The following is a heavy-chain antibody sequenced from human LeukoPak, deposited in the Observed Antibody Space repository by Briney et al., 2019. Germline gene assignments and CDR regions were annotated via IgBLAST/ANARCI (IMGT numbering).Heavy chain of an antibody. CDR1: GFTFSSYS. Sequence: GGSLKLSCAASGFTFSSYSMNWVRQAPGKGLEWVSSISRSSTYIHYADSLKGRFTISRDNAKNSLYLQMNSLRAEDTAVYYCARGPTRGNSFDYWGQGTLVTVSS. J-gene: IGHJ4*02. D-gene: IGHD4-23*01. V-gene: IGHV3-21*01. CDR3: ARGPTRGNSFDY. CDR2: ISRSSTYI.